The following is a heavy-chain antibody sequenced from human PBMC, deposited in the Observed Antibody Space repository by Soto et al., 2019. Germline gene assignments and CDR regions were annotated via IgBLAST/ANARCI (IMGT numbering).Heavy chain of an antibody. J-gene: IGHJ4*02. Sequence: QVQLQESGPGLMKPSQTLSLTCNVSGESISSGGYYWSWIRHHPGKGLEWIGYIYDTESAYYNPSLKSRVTISMDTSKNQFAMRLSSVTAADTAVYYCARASSSSSAADYWGQGILATVSS. D-gene: IGHD6-6*01. CDR1: GESISSGGYY. V-gene: IGHV4-31*03. CDR2: IYDTESA. CDR3: ARASSSSSAADY.